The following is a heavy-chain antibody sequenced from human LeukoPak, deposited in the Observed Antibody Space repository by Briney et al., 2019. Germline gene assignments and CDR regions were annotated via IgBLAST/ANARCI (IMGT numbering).Heavy chain of an antibody. CDR2: MSSDGSNK. Sequence: GGSLRLSCAASGFTFSTYGMHWVRQAPGKGLEWVAVMSSDGSNKYCADSVKGRFTISRDNTKNTLFLRMNSLRIEDTAVCYCARDLYDSGGYSSPIDYWGQGTLVTVSS. J-gene: IGHJ4*02. CDR3: ARDLYDSGGYSSPIDY. CDR1: GFTFSTYG. D-gene: IGHD3-22*01. V-gene: IGHV3-30*03.